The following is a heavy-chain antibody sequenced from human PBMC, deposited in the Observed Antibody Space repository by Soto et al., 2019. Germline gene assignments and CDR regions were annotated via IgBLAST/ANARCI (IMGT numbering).Heavy chain of an antibody. V-gene: IGHV3-21*01. CDR3: ARPIAAAGYDAFDT. CDR1: GFTFSSYS. J-gene: IGHJ3*02. CDR2: ISSSSSYI. D-gene: IGHD6-13*01. Sequence: EVQLVESGGGLVKPGGSLRLSCAASGFTFSSYSMNWVRQAPGKGLEWVSSISSSSSYIYYADSVKGRFTISRDNAKNSLYLQMNSLRAEDTAVYFCARPIAAAGYDAFDTWGQGTMVTVSS.